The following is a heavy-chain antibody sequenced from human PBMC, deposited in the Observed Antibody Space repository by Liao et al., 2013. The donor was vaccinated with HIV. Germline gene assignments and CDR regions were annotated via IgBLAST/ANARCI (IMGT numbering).Heavy chain of an antibody. CDR3: ARISGWYSPL. Sequence: QLQLQESGPGLVKPSETLSLTCRVSGGSISSSSYYWGWIRQPPGKGLEWIGSIYYSGITYYKPSLKSRVTISIDTSKNQFSLKLSSVTAADTAVYYCARISGWYSPLWGQGTLVTVSS. V-gene: IGHV4-39*07. CDR1: GGSISSSSYY. J-gene: IGHJ4*02. D-gene: IGHD6-19*01. CDR2: IYYSGIT.